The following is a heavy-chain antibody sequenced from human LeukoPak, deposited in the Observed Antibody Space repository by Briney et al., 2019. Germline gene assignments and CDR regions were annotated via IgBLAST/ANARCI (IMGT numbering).Heavy chain of an antibody. CDR2: ISGLSGRT. D-gene: IGHD4-17*01. J-gene: IGHJ4*01. V-gene: IGHV3-23*01. CDR1: GGSFSGYY. CDR3: AKDFGDFFPPLFDS. Sequence: ETLSPTCAVYGGSFSGYYWSWIRQAPGKGLEWVSSISGLSGRTYYAGSVKGRVTISRDNSKNALSLQMNSLRAEDTAVYYCAKDFGDFFPPLFDSWGHGTLVTVSS.